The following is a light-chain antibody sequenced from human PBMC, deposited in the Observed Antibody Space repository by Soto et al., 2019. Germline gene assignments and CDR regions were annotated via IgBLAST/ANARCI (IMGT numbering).Light chain of an antibody. Sequence: DIVMTQSPDSLAVSLGERATINCKSSQSVLHSSNNKNYLAWYQQKPGQPPKLLIYWASTRKSGLPDRFSGSGSGTDFTLTISSLQAEDVAVYQCQQYYNIPNTFRQGTKLEIK. J-gene: IGKJ2*01. CDR3: QQYYNIPNT. CDR2: WAS. V-gene: IGKV4-1*01. CDR1: QSVLHSSNNKNY.